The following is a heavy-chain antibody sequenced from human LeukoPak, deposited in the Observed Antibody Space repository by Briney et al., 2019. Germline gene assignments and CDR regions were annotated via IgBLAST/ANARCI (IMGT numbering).Heavy chain of an antibody. CDR1: GCSISSYY. CDR2: ISTSGTT. Sequence: KPSETLSLTCTVSGCSISSYYWSWIRQPAGKGLEWIGHISTSGTTSYNPSLKSRVTVSVDTSKNQFSLRLSSVTAADTAVYYCAKGRYCSGGSCWGYFQHWGQGTLVTVSS. CDR3: AKGRYCSGGSCWGYFQH. V-gene: IGHV4-4*07. J-gene: IGHJ1*01. D-gene: IGHD2-15*01.